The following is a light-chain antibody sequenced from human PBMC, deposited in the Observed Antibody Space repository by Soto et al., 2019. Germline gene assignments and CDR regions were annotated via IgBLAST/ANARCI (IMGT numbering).Light chain of an antibody. Sequence: EIFLTQSPGTLSLSPGEGTTLSCRASESVASLAWYQQKPGQAPRLLIYGASTRAPGIPDRFSGSGSGTDFTLTISRLEPEDFAVYYCQYYGGSPRTFGRGTKVDIK. J-gene: IGKJ1*01. CDR2: GAS. CDR3: QYYGGSPRT. V-gene: IGKV3-20*01. CDR1: ESVAS.